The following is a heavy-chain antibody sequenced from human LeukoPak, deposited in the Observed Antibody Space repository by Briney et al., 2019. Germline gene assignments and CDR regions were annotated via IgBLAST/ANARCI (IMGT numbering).Heavy chain of an antibody. CDR1: GLTFSSYG. J-gene: IGHJ4*02. D-gene: IGHD1-26*01. V-gene: IGHV3-30*02. Sequence: GRSLRLSCAASGLTFSSYGMQWVRQAPGKGLEWVAFIRYDGSNKYYADSVKGRFTISRDNSKNTLYLQMNSLRAEDTAVYYCAKDGNGIVGATHVDYWGQGTLVTVSS. CDR2: IRYDGSNK. CDR3: AKDGNGIVGATHVDY.